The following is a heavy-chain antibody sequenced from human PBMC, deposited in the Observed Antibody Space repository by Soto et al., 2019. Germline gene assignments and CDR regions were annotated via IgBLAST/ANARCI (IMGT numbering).Heavy chain of an antibody. Sequence: QVQLVQSGAEVKKPGASVKVSCKASGYTFTSYDINWVRQATGQGLEWMGWMNPNSGNTGYAQKFQGRVTMTRNPSISTAHMELSRLRSEDTGVYYCVRTLYGDNVDYWGQGTLVTVAS. D-gene: IGHD4-17*01. CDR1: GYTFTSYD. CDR2: MNPNSGNT. J-gene: IGHJ4*02. V-gene: IGHV1-8*01. CDR3: VRTLYGDNVDY.